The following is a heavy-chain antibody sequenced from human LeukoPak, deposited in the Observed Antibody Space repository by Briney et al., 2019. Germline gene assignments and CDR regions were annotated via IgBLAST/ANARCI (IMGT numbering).Heavy chain of an antibody. J-gene: IGHJ4*02. V-gene: IGHV4-59*01. Sequence: SETLSLTCTVSGVSISSYYWSWIRQPPGKGLEWIGYIYYSGSTNYNPSLKSRVTISVDTSKNQFSLKLSSVTAADTAVYYCARVRPEQQLDYIDYWGQGTLVTVSS. CDR3: ARVRPEQQLDYIDY. D-gene: IGHD6-13*01. CDR1: GVSISSYY. CDR2: IYYSGST.